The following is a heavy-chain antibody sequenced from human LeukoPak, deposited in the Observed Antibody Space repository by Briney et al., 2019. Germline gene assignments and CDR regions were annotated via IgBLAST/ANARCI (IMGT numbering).Heavy chain of an antibody. CDR1: GFTFSDYY. Sequence: LRLSCAASGFTFSDYYMSWIRQAPGKGLEWIGYIYYTGSTDYNPTLKSRVAISVDTSKNQFSLKLSSVTAADTAVYYCARGSKAAPGTFDYWGQGTLVTVSS. CDR2: IYYTGST. V-gene: IGHV4-59*01. CDR3: ARGSKAAPGTFDY. J-gene: IGHJ4*02. D-gene: IGHD6-13*01.